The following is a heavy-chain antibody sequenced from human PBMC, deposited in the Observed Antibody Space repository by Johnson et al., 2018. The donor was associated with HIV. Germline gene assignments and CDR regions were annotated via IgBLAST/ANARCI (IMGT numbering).Heavy chain of an antibody. D-gene: IGHD6-19*01. V-gene: IGHV3-66*01. CDR3: AGGVAVAFDI. CDR1: GFTVSTNS. J-gene: IGHJ3*02. CDR2: IYSGDNT. Sequence: VQLVESGGGLVQPGGSLRLSCAASGFTVSTNSMSWVRQAPGKGLEWVSVIYSGDNTLYADSVKGRFIVSRDNSKNTQYVKMNSLRAEDTAGYYCAGGVAVAFDILGPGTMVTVSS.